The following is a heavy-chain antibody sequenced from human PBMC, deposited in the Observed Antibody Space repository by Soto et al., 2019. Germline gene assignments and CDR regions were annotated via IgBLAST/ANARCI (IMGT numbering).Heavy chain of an antibody. Sequence: QVQLVESGGGVVQPGRSLRLSCAASGFTFSSYAMHWVRQAPGKRLEWVAFISYDESNKYYADSVKGRFTISRDNSKNTLYLQMNSLRAEDTAVYYCARARGSSWYEGAFDIWGQGTMVTVSS. CDR3: ARARGSSWYEGAFDI. CDR1: GFTFSSYA. D-gene: IGHD6-13*01. V-gene: IGHV3-30-3*01. CDR2: ISYDESNK. J-gene: IGHJ3*02.